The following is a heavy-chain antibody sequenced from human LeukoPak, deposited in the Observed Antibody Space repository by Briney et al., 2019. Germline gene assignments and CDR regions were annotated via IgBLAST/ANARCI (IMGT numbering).Heavy chain of an antibody. CDR3: ARARERQLWSSGLDY. J-gene: IGHJ4*02. Sequence: ASVKVSCKASGYTFTGYYMHWVRQAPGQGLEWMGWINPNSGGTNYAQKFQGRVTMTRDTSISTAYMELSRLRSDDTAVYYCARARERQLWSSGLDYWGQGTLVTVSS. D-gene: IGHD5-18*01. CDR1: GYTFTGYY. V-gene: IGHV1-2*02. CDR2: INPNSGGT.